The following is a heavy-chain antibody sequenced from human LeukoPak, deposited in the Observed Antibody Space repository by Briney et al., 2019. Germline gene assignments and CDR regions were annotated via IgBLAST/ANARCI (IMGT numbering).Heavy chain of an antibody. CDR2: IFHTGNT. CDR1: GGSISSDTYS. J-gene: IGHJ4*02. CDR3: ARGYSDYPYYFDN. D-gene: IGHD5-12*01. Sequence: SETLSLTCTVSGGSISSDTYSYNWIRQPPGKGLEWIGYIFHTGNTYYSPSLKSRVTIAIDMSKNQFSLKLSSVTAADTAVYYCARGYSDYPYYFDNWGQGTLVTVSS. V-gene: IGHV4-30-2*01.